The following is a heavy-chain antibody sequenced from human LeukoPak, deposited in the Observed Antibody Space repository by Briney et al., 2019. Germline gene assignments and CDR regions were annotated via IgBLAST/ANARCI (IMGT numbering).Heavy chain of an antibody. CDR2: ISSSSSYI. Sequence: GGALTLSCAAYGFTRSSHSMNWVRQAPGKGLEWVSSISSSSSYIHSADSVKGRFTISRDNATNSLYLQMNSLRAEHTAVYYCARDLYDSGAYSSPIDYWGQGTLVTVSS. D-gene: IGHD3-22*01. V-gene: IGHV3-21*01. CDR1: GFTRSSHS. CDR3: ARDLYDSGAYSSPIDY. J-gene: IGHJ4*02.